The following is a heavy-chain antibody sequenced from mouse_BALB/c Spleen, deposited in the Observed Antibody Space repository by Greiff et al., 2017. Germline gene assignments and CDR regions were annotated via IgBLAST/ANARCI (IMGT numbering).Heavy chain of an antibody. Sequence: EVKVVESGGGLVKPGGSLKLSCAASGFTFSSYAMSWVRQTPEKRLEWVASISSGGSTYYPDSVKGRFTISRDNARNILYLQMSSLRSEDTAMYYCARASWFAYWGQGTLVTVSA. D-gene: IGHD2-10*02. CDR2: ISSGGST. J-gene: IGHJ3*01. V-gene: IGHV5-6-5*01. CDR3: ARASWFAY. CDR1: GFTFSSYA.